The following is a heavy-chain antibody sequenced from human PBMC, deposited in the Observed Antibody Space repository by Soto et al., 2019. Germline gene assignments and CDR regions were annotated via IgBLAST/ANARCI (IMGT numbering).Heavy chain of an antibody. J-gene: IGHJ4*02. CDR1: GGSISSGGYY. D-gene: IGHD4-17*01. Sequence: QVQLQESGPGLVKPSQTLSLTCTVSGGSISSGGYYWSWIRQHPGKGLEWIGYSYYSGSTYYNPSLQSRVTISVDTSKNQFSLKLSSVTAADTAVYYCAREQWGYGDRYYFDYWGQGTLVTVSS. CDR2: SYYSGST. CDR3: AREQWGYGDRYYFDY. V-gene: IGHV4-31*03.